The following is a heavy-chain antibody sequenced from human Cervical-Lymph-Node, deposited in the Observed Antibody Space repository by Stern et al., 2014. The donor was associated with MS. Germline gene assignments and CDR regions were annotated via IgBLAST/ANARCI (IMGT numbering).Heavy chain of an antibody. J-gene: IGHJ4*02. D-gene: IGHD3-22*01. CDR1: GDTFGGTY. V-gene: IGHV1-2*02. CDR2: INLNSGVT. CDR3: AREGGPTMKNSFDL. Sequence: VQLVESGAEMKEPGASVKVSCKASGDTFGGTYLHWVRQAHGQGLEWMAWINLNSGVTNFAQNFRGRVPLTRDTSINTAYMELDSLTSDDTAVYYCAREGGPTMKNSFDLWGQGTVVTVSS.